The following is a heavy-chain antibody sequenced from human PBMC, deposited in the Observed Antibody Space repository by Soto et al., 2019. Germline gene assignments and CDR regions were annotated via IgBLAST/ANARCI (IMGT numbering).Heavy chain of an antibody. D-gene: IGHD3-10*01. Sequence: SETLSLTCAVYGGSFSGDYLSWIRQPPGKGLEWIGEINGRGSTKYNPSLKSRVTMSVDPSKNQFSLKLTSVTAADTAVYYCARQGDSTMAIFDHWGQGGLVTVSS. J-gene: IGHJ4*02. CDR3: ARQGDSTMAIFDH. CDR2: INGRGST. V-gene: IGHV4-34*01. CDR1: GGSFSGDY.